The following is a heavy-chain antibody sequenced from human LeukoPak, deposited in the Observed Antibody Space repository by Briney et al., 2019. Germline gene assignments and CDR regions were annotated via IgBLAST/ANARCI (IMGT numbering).Heavy chain of an antibody. CDR2: IDSGEST. CDR3: AKLGGQELHNYYVAV. J-gene: IGHJ6*03. CDR1: GFTFSSYA. Sequence: GGSLRLSCAASGFTFSSYAMSWVRQAPGKGLEWVSGIDSGESTYYANFAKGRLTISRDNSNNTLNLQMNSLRAVDTAVYYCAKLGGQELHNYYVAVCGKGTTVAVSS. V-gene: IGHV3-23*01. D-gene: IGHD3-16*01.